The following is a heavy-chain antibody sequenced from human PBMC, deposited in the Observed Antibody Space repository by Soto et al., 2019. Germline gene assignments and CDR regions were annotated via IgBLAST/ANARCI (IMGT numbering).Heavy chain of an antibody. V-gene: IGHV3-48*02. Sequence: EVQLVESGGGLVQPGGSLRLSCAASGFTFSSYSMNWVRQAPGKGLEWVSYISSSSSTIYYADSVKGRFTISRDNANNSLYLQMNSLRDEDTAVYYCATHSGSYYYFDYWGQGTLVTVSS. CDR1: GFTFSSYS. CDR3: ATHSGSYYYFDY. D-gene: IGHD1-26*01. J-gene: IGHJ4*02. CDR2: ISSSSSTI.